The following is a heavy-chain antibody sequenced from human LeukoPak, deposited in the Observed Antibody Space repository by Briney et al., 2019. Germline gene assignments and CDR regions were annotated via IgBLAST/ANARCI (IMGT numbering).Heavy chain of an antibody. D-gene: IGHD2-21*02. J-gene: IGHJ4*02. V-gene: IGHV5-51*01. CDR3: ARRSYCGGDCSDDHFDY. Sequence: GESLKISCKGSGYSFTSYWIGWVRQMPGKGLEWMGIIYPGDSDTRYSPSFQGQVTISADKSISTAYLQWSSLKASDTAMYYCARRSYCGGDCSDDHFDYWGQGTLVTVSS. CDR1: GYSFTSYW. CDR2: IYPGDSDT.